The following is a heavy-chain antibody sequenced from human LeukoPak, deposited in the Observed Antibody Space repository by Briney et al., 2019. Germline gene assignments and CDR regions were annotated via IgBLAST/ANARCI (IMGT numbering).Heavy chain of an antibody. CDR2: IYYSGST. CDR1: AGSISSSSYY. Sequence: SETLSLTCTVSAGSISSSSYYWGWIRQPPGKGLEWIGSIYYSGSTYYNPSLKSRVTISIDTSKNQFSLKLSSVTAADTAIYFCARAKENYYYYMDVWGKGTTVTVSS. J-gene: IGHJ6*03. V-gene: IGHV4-39*07. CDR3: ARAKENYYYYMDV.